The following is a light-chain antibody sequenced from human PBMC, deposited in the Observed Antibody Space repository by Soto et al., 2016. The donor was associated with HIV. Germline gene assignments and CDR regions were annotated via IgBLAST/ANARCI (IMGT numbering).Light chain of an antibody. J-gene: IGLJ2*01. CDR2: QNI. V-gene: IGLV3-21*01. Sequence: SYELTQPPSVSVAPGKTARITCGGNNIGSKSVHWYQQKPGQSPVLVIYQNIKRPSGISERFSGSNSGNTATLTISGTQAMDEADYYCQAWDSNTAVVFGGGTKLTVL. CDR1: NIGSKS. CDR3: QAWDSNTAVV.